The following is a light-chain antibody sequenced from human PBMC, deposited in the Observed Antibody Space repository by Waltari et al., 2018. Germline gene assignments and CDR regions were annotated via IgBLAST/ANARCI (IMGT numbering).Light chain of an antibody. CDR1: SSNIGRNT. V-gene: IGLV1-44*01. CDR2: RNN. CDR3: AAWDDSLNGVV. J-gene: IGLJ2*01. Sequence: QSVLTQPPSASGTPGQRVTISCSGSSSNIGRNTVTWYQQLPGTAPKLLILRNNQRPSRVPDRFCGSKSSTSASLAISGLQSEDEADYYCAAWDDSLNGVVFGGGTKLTVL.